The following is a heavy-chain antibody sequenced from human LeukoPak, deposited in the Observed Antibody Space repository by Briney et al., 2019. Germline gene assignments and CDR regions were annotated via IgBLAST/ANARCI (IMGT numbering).Heavy chain of an antibody. D-gene: IGHD4-17*01. Sequence: GASVKVSCKASGYTFTGYYMHWVRQATGQGLEWMGWMNPNSGNTGYAQKFQGRVTITRNTSISTAYMELSSLRSEDTAVYYCASRSHYGDYNWGQGTLVTVSS. CDR2: MNPNSGNT. CDR3: ASRSHYGDYN. J-gene: IGHJ4*02. CDR1: GYTFTGYY. V-gene: IGHV1-8*03.